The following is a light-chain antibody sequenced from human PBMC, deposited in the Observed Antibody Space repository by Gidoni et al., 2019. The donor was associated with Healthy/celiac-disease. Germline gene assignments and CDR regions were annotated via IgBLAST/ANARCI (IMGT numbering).Light chain of an antibody. Sequence: EIVMTQAPATLSVSPGERATLSCRASQSVSSNLAWYQQKPGQAPRLLIYGASTRATGIPARFSGSGSGTEFTLTISSLQSEDFAVYYCQQYNNWPPVTFGPGTKVDIK. CDR1: QSVSSN. J-gene: IGKJ3*01. CDR2: GAS. CDR3: QQYNNWPPVT. V-gene: IGKV3-15*01.